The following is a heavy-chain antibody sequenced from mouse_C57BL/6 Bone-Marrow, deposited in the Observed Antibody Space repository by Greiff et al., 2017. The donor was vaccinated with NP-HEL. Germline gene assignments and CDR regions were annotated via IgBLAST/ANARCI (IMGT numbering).Heavy chain of an antibody. CDR2: IYPGGGYT. V-gene: IGHV1-63*01. D-gene: IGHD1-1*01. Sequence: QVQLKQSGAELVRPGTSVKMSCKASGYTFTNYWIGWAKQRPGHGLEWIGDIYPGGGYTNYNEKFKGKATLTADKSSSTAYMQFSSLTSEDSAIYDCARSLCPNYGSSSFAYWGQGTLVTVSA. CDR3: ARSLCPNYGSSSFAY. CDR1: GYTFTNYW. J-gene: IGHJ3*01.